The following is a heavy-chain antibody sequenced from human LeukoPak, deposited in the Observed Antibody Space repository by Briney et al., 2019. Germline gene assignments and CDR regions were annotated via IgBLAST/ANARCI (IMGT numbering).Heavy chain of an antibody. J-gene: IGHJ4*02. CDR1: GYSFTSYW. CDR3: ARTRSVVGATVDY. D-gene: IGHD1-26*01. Sequence: GESLKISCKGSGYSFTSYWIGWVRQTPGKGLEWMGIIYPGDSDTRYSPSFQGQVTISADKSISTAYLQWSSLKASDTAMYYCARTRSVVGATVDYWGQGTLVTVSS. V-gene: IGHV5-51*01. CDR2: IYPGDSDT.